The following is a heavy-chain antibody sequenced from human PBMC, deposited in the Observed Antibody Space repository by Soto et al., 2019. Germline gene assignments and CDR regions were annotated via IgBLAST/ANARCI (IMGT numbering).Heavy chain of an antibody. CDR1: GYTFTSYD. J-gene: IGHJ3*02. V-gene: IGHV1-8*01. Sequence: ASVKVSWKASGYTFTSYDINWVRQATGQGLEWMGWMNPNSGNTGYAQKFQGRVTMTRNTSISTAYMELSSLRSEDTAVYYCARGFPPYYDSSGYQPDAFEIWGQRKIV. CDR2: MNPNSGNT. CDR3: ARGFPPYYDSSGYQPDAFEI. D-gene: IGHD3-22*01.